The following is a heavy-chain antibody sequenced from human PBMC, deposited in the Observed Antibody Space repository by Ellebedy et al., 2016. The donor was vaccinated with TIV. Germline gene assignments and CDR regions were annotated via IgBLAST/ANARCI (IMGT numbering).Heavy chain of an antibody. CDR2: INPNSGGT. V-gene: IGHV1-2*02. J-gene: IGHJ6*02. D-gene: IGHD3-10*01. Sequence: AASVKVSCKASGYTFTGYYMHWVRQAPGQGLEWMGWINPNSGGTNYAQKFQGRVTMTRDTSISTAYMELSRLRSDDTAVYYCARVRITMVRGVITYYYYGMDVWGQGTTVTVSS. CDR1: GYTFTGYY. CDR3: ARVRITMVRGVITYYYYGMDV.